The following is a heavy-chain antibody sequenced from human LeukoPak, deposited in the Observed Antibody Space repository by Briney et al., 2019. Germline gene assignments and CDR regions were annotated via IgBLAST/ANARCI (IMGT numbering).Heavy chain of an antibody. J-gene: IGHJ4*02. CDR3: ARDGTSTDDY. CDR1: GYTFSNFG. D-gene: IGHD2-2*01. V-gene: IGHV1-18*01. CDR2: ISGNNDNP. Sequence: ASVKVSCKTSGYTFSNFGINWVRQAPGQGLEWMGWISGNNDNPNYGQKLQGRFAVTTDSSTSTAYMELRNLRFDDTAVYYCARDGTSTDDYWGQGTLVTVSS.